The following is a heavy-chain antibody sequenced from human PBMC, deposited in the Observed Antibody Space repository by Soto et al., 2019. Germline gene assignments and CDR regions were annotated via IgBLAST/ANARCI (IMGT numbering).Heavy chain of an antibody. V-gene: IGHV3-23*01. CDR2: ISGSGGST. CDR1: GFTFSSYA. CDR3: AKDRGYDFWSGYYRAHNWFDP. Sequence: GGSLRLSCAASGFTFSSYAMSWVRQAPGKGLEWVSAISGSGGSTYYADSVKGRFTISRDNSKNTLYLQMNSLRAEDTAVYYCAKDRGYDFWSGYYRAHNWFDPWGQGTLVTVSS. D-gene: IGHD3-3*01. J-gene: IGHJ5*02.